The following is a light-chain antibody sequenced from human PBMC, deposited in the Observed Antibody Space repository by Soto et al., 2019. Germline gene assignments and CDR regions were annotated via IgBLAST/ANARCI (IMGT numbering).Light chain of an antibody. V-gene: IGKV3-15*01. CDR2: GAS. J-gene: IGKJ3*01. CDR3: QQYGSSPMT. CDR1: QSVSSN. Sequence: EIVMTQSPATLSVSPGERATLSCRASQSVSSNLAWYQQKPGQAPRLLIFGASTRATGIPARFSGSGSGTEFTLIISSLQSEDAAIYYCQQYGSSPMTFGPGTKVEIK.